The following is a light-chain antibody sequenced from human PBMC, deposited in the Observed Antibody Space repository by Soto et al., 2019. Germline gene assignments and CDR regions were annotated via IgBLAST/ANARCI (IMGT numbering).Light chain of an antibody. CDR1: QSVSSSY. CDR2: GAS. Sequence: ELVLTQSPGTLSFSPGERATLSCRASQSVSSSYLAWYQQKPGQAPRLLIYGASSRATGIPGRFIGSGSVTDFTLTISRLETEDFAVYYFQQYGSSLFTFGPGTKVDIK. J-gene: IGKJ3*01. V-gene: IGKV3-20*01. CDR3: QQYGSSLFT.